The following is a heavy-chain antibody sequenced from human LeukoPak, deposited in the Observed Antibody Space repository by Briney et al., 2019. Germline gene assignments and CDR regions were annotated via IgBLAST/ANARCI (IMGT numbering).Heavy chain of an antibody. V-gene: IGHV4-39*01. CDR1: GGSIRSGSYY. D-gene: IGHD1-26*01. Sequence: SETPSLTCIVSGGSIRSGSYYWGWVRQAPGKGLEWIGSIYYTGTTWYNPSLKSRVTMSEDTSKTQFSLRLSSVTATDMAVYYCAGQGGSYSFDFWGQGALVTVSS. CDR2: IYYTGTT. CDR3: AGQGGSYSFDF. J-gene: IGHJ4*02.